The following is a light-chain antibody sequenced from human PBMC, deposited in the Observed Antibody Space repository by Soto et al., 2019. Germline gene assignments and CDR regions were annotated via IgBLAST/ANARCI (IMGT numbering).Light chain of an antibody. J-gene: IGLJ2*01. Sequence: SAVPQPPSASGTPGPRVTISCSGSGSSIGTNTVNWYRQLPGTAPKLLIYGNNQRPSGVPDRFSGSKSGTSASLAISGLQSEDEAEYYCAAWDGSLNNVLFGGGTKVT. CDR2: GNN. CDR3: AAWDGSLNNVL. V-gene: IGLV1-44*01. CDR1: GSSIGTNT.